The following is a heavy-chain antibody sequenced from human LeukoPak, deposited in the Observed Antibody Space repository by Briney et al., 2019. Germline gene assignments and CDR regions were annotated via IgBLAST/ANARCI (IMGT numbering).Heavy chain of an antibody. CDR2: INHSGST. CDR1: GGSFSGYY. V-gene: IGHV4-34*01. CDR3: ARVVGSYYYYYMDV. Sequence: SETLSLTCAVYGGSFSGYYWSWIRQPPGKGLEWIGEINHSGSTNYNPSLKSRVTISVDTSKNQFSLKLSSVTAADTAVYYCARVVGSYYYYYMDVWGKGTTVTVSS. J-gene: IGHJ6*03.